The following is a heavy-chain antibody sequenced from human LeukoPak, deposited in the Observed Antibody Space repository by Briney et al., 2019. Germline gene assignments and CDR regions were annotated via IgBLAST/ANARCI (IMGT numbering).Heavy chain of an antibody. CDR1: GFTFNDYW. Sequence: GGSLRLSCAASGFTFNDYWMTWVRQAPGKGLEWVANIKQDGSEKYYVDSVKGRFTISRDNAKNSLYLQMNSLRAEDTAVYYCARSGATTFGLWGNAFDIWGQGTMVTVSS. CDR3: ARSGATTFGLWGNAFDI. D-gene: IGHD3-3*01. CDR2: IKQDGSEK. V-gene: IGHV3-7*01. J-gene: IGHJ3*02.